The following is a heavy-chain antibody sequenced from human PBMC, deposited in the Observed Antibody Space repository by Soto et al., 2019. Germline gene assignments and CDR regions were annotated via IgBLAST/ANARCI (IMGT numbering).Heavy chain of an antibody. CDR1: GYTFTGYY. D-gene: IGHD6-19*01. V-gene: IGHV1-2*02. CDR2: INPNSGGT. CDR3: ASVRPGYSGGCYFSEHAYGAS. J-gene: IGHJ5*02. Sequence: ASVKVSCKASGYTFTGYYIHWVRQAPGQGLEWMGWINPNSGGTNYAQKFQGRVTMTRDTSISTAYMELSRLRSDDTAVYYCASVRPGYSGGCYFSEHAYGASWGEETWAPV.